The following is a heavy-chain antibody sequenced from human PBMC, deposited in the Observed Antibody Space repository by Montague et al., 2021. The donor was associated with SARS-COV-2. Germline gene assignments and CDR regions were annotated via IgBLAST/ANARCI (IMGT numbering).Heavy chain of an antibody. V-gene: IGHV4-4*07. CDR1: GGSVSDYY. CDR2: IYSSGNT. J-gene: IGHJ5*02. Sequence: SETLSLTCTVSGGSVSDYYWTWVRQPAGKGLEWIGRIYSSGNTIYNPSLKSRLTLSLDTANNQFSLQLSSVVAADTAVYYCTRVREDDLGGSGRGHNWFDPWGQGSLVTVSS. CDR3: TRVREDDLGGSGRGHNWFDP. D-gene: IGHD4-23*01.